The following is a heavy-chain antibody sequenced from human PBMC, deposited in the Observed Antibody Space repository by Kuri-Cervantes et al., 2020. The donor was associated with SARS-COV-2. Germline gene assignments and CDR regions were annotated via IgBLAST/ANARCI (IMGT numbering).Heavy chain of an antibody. J-gene: IGHJ4*02. Sequence: SKTLSLSCAVSGYSISSGYYWGWIRQPPGKGLEWIGSIYHSGSTYYNPSLKSRVTISVDTSKNQFSLKLSSVTAADTAVYYCARAPSRGQWLVKYYFDYWGQGTLVTVSS. CDR3: ARAPSRGQWLVKYYFDY. CDR2: IYHSGST. CDR1: GYSISSGYY. D-gene: IGHD6-19*01. V-gene: IGHV4-38-2*01.